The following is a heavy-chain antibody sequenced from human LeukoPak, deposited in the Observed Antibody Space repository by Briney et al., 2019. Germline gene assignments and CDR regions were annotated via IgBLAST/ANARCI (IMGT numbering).Heavy chain of an antibody. CDR2: INSDGSST. Sequence: PGGSLRLSCAASGFTFSSYWMHWVRQAPGKGLVWVSRINSDGSSTNYADSVKGRFTISRDNAKNTLYLQVKSLRAEDTAAYYCARGPSGWGSLDSWGQGTLVTVSS. V-gene: IGHV3-74*01. CDR1: GFTFSSYW. CDR3: ARGPSGWGSLDS. J-gene: IGHJ4*02. D-gene: IGHD7-27*01.